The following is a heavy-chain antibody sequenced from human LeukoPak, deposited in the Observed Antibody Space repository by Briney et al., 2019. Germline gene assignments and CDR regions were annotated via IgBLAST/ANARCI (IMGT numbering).Heavy chain of an antibody. D-gene: IGHD5-12*01. V-gene: IGHV1-8*01. CDR2: MNPNSGNT. J-gene: IGHJ4*02. Sequence: ASVKVSCKASGYTFTSYDINWVRQATGQGLEWMGWMNPNSGNTGYAQKFQGRVTMTRDTSISTAYMELSRLRSDDTAAYYCARGAIVATVADYWGQGTLVTVSS. CDR1: GYTFTSYD. CDR3: ARGAIVATVADY.